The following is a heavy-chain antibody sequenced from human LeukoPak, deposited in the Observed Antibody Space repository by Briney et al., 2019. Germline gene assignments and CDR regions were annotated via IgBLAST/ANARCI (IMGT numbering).Heavy chain of an antibody. D-gene: IGHD1-26*01. CDR3: ARVTLLSGSYPEGAFDI. Sequence: GGSLRLSCAASGFTFSSYSMNWVRQAPGKGLEWVSYISSSSTIYYADSVKGRFTISRDNAKNSLYLQMNSLRAEDTAVYYCARVTLLSGSYPEGAFDIWGQGTMVTVSS. V-gene: IGHV3-48*01. CDR1: GFTFSSYS. J-gene: IGHJ3*02. CDR2: ISSSSTI.